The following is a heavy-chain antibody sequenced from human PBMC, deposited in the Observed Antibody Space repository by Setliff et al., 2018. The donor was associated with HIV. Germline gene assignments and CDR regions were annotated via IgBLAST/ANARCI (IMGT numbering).Heavy chain of an antibody. CDR3: ARGGDYDSSGYYVT. D-gene: IGHD3-22*01. CDR2: IIPILGTA. Sequence: SVKVSCKASKGTFTTYRFTWVRQAPGQGLEWMGRIIPILGTANYAQNFQGRLTITADKSTSTTYMELSSLRSEDTAVYFCARGGDYDSSGYYVTWGQGSLVTVSS. J-gene: IGHJ4*02. V-gene: IGHV1-69*08. CDR1: KGTFTTYR.